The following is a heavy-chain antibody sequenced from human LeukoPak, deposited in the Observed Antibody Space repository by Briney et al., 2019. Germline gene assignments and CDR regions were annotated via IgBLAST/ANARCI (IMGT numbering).Heavy chain of an antibody. D-gene: IGHD3-10*01. CDR2: INPIFNIL. Sequence: SVKVSCKASEGTFGTYSIDWVRQAPGQGLDWVGGINPIFNILYYAQNFQGRVTITADESTNTAYLELDSLKHDDTAVYYCAAGRRLGELFFDYWGPGTLVTVSS. V-gene: IGHV1-69*01. J-gene: IGHJ4*02. CDR3: AAGRRLGELFFDY. CDR1: EGTFGTYS.